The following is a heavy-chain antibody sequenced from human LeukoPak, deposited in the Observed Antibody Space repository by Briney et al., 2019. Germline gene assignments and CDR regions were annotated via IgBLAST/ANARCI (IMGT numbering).Heavy chain of an antibody. Sequence: SGTLSLTCTVSAASINNYYWSRIRQPPGRGLEWIGYIYYSGSTNYNSSLKSRVTISVDASKNQFSLELTSVTAADTAVYYCARYQYYGSGRGYFDYWGQGTLVTVSS. V-gene: IGHV4-59*01. D-gene: IGHD3-10*01. CDR2: IYYSGST. CDR3: ARYQYYGSGRGYFDY. CDR1: AASINNYY. J-gene: IGHJ4*02.